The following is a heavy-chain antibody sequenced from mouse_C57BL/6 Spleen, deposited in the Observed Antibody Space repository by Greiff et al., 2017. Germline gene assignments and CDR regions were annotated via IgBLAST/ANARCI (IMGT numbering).Heavy chain of an antibody. D-gene: IGHD1-1*01. J-gene: IGHJ1*03. V-gene: IGHV14-2*01. CDR3: ARSSGSPWYFDV. Sequence: EVKLVESGAELVKPGASVKLSCTASGFNIKDYYMHWVKQRTEQGLEWIGRIDPEDGETKYAPKFQGKATITADTSSNTAYLQLSSLTSEDTAVYYCARSSGSPWYFDVWGTGTTVTVSS. CDR2: IDPEDGET. CDR1: GFNIKDYY.